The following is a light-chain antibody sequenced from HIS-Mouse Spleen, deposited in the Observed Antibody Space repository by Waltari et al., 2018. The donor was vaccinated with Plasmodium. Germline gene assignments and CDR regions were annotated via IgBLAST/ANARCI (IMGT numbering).Light chain of an antibody. CDR1: SSNVGGYNY. V-gene: IGLV2-8*01. CDR3: SSYAGSNNLV. Sequence: QSALTPPPSASGSPGPSVTISCTGTSSNVGGYNYVPWYQQPPGKAPKLMIYEVSKRPSGVPDRFSGSKSGNTASLTVSGLQAEDEADYYCSSYAGSNNLVFGGGTKLTVL. CDR2: EVS. J-gene: IGLJ2*01.